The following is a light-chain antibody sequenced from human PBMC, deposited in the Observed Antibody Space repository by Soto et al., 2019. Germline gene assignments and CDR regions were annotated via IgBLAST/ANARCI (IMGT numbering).Light chain of an antibody. CDR1: QSVSSRN. J-gene: IGKJ4*01. V-gene: IGKV3-20*01. CDR3: QQYGASPVT. Sequence: EIVLTQSPGTLSWSPGERATLSCRAGQSVSSRNLAWYQQRPGQAPRLLIHGALSRAIGIPDRFSGSGSGTDFTLTISRLEPEDFAIYYCQQYGASPVTFGGGTKLEIK. CDR2: GAL.